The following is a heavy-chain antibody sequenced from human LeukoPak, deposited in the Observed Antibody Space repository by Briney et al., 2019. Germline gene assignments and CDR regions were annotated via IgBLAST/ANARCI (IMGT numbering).Heavy chain of an antibody. J-gene: IGHJ4*02. V-gene: IGHV3-9*01. Sequence: PGGSLRLSCAASGFTFDDYAMHWVRQAPGKGLEWVSGISWNSGSIGYADSVKGRFTISRDNAKNSLYLQMNSLRAEDTALYYCARGGIIWGGYRYFDYWGQGTLVTVSS. D-gene: IGHD3-16*02. CDR1: GFTFDDYA. CDR2: ISWNSGSI. CDR3: ARGGIIWGGYRYFDY.